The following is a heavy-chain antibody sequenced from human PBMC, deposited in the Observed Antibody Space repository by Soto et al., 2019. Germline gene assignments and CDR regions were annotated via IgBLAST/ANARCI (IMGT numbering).Heavy chain of an antibody. Sequence: PGGSLRLSCAASRFTFSSYAMTWVRQAPGRGLEWVSAISGSGGRTNYADSVKGRFTISRDNSKNTLYLQMNSLRAEDAAVYYCAKGGSSYAYATKIPTDDFDIWGRGTMVTVS. CDR1: RFTFSSYA. CDR2: ISGSGGRT. D-gene: IGHD3-16*01. J-gene: IGHJ3*02. V-gene: IGHV3-23*01. CDR3: AKGGSSYAYATKIPTDDFDI.